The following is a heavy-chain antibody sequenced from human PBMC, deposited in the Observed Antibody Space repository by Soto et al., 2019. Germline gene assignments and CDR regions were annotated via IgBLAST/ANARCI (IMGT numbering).Heavy chain of an antibody. CDR3: ARDSSGYLIFDY. D-gene: IGHD3-22*01. J-gene: IGHJ4*02. CDR1: GDSISSGGYY. V-gene: IGHV4-31*03. Sequence: PSETLSLTCTVSGDSISSGGYYWSWIRQHPGKGLEWIGYIYYSGSTYYNPSLKSRVTISVDTSKNQFSLKLSSVTAADTAVYYCARDSSGYLIFDYWGQGTLVTVSS. CDR2: IYYSGST.